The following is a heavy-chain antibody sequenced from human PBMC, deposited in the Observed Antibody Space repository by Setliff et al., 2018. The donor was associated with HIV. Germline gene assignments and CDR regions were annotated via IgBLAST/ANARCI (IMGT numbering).Heavy chain of an antibody. CDR1: GGSFSGYY. CDR2: INHSGST. CDR3: GRAPDY. Sequence: SETLSLTCAVYGGSFSGYYWSWIRQPPGKGLEWIGEINHSGSTNYNPSLKSRVTISVDTSKTQFSLKLNSVTAADTAVYYCGRAPDYWGQGTLVTVSS. V-gene: IGHV4-34*01. J-gene: IGHJ4*02.